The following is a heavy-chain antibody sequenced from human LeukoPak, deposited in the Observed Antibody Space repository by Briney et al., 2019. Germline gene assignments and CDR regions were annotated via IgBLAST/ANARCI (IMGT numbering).Heavy chain of an antibody. CDR3: ARVLTPTNMGAPPDFDY. V-gene: IGHV1-18*01. CDR1: GYTFTSYG. CDR2: ISAYNGNT. Sequence: ASVKVSCKASGYTFTSYGISWVRQAPGQGLEWMGWISAYNGNTNYAQKLQGRVTMTTDTSTSTAYMELRSLRSDDTAVYYCARVLTPTNMGAPPDFDYWGQGPLVPVSS. D-gene: IGHD2-8*01. J-gene: IGHJ4*02.